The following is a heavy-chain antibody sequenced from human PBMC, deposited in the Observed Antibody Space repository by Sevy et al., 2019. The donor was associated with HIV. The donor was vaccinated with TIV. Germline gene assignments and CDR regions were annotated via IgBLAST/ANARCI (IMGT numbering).Heavy chain of an antibody. CDR2: ISYDGSNK. D-gene: IGHD3-22*01. V-gene: IGHV3-30-3*01. CDR3: ARDYYDSIGYVY. J-gene: IGHJ4*02. CDR1: GFTFSSYA. Sequence: GGSLRLSCAASGFTFSSYAMHWVRQAPGKGLEWVAVISYDGSNKYYADSVKGRFTISRDNSKNTLYLQMNSLRAEDTAVYYCARDYYDSIGYVYWGQGTLVTVSS.